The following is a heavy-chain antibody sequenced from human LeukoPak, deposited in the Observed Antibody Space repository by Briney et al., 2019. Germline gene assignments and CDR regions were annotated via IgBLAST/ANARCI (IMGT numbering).Heavy chain of an antibody. Sequence: SETLSLTCTVSGGSISTSNYYWGWIRQPPGKGLEWIGNIFYSGSTYYSPSLKSRVTISVDTSKNQFSLRLSSVTAADTAVYYCARDPIAAAGTGYWGQGTLVTVSS. V-gene: IGHV4-39*07. J-gene: IGHJ4*02. D-gene: IGHD6-13*01. CDR3: ARDPIAAAGTGY. CDR1: GGSISTSNYY. CDR2: IFYSGST.